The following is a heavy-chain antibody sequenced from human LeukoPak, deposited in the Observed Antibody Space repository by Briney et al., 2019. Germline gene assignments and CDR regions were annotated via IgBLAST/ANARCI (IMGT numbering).Heavy chain of an antibody. Sequence: GGSLRLSCAASGFTFDSYAMTWVRQAPGKGLEWVSAIFGSGDRTYYADSVKGRFTISRDNAKNSLYLQMNSLRAEDTAVYYCARDPEPFDYWGQGTLVTVSS. V-gene: IGHV3-23*01. CDR2: IFGSGDRT. J-gene: IGHJ4*02. CDR1: GFTFDSYA. D-gene: IGHD1-14*01. CDR3: ARDPEPFDY.